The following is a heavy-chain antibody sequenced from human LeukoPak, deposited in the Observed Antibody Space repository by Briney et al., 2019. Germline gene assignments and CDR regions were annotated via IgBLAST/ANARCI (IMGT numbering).Heavy chain of an antibody. Sequence: PSETLSLTCTVSGGSISSYYWSWIRQPPGKGLEWIGYIYYSGSTNYNPSLKSRVTISVDTSKNQFSLKLSSVTAADTAVYYCARGPYCSGGSCYLRACAFDIWGQGTMVTVSS. V-gene: IGHV4-59*01. CDR2: IYYSGST. CDR1: GGSISSYY. CDR3: ARGPYCSGGSCYLRACAFDI. J-gene: IGHJ3*02. D-gene: IGHD2-15*01.